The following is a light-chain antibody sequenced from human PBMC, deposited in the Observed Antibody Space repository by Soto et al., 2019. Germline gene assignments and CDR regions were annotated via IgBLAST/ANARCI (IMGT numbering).Light chain of an antibody. Sequence: DIEMTQSPSSVSASVGDTVTITCRASRDVRDWLAWYQQRPGTAPKVLIYAASTLHSGVPSRFSGSGSGTLFTLTISSLQPEDFATYYCQQANSFPLTFGGGTKVEIK. CDR1: RDVRDW. CDR3: QQANSFPLT. V-gene: IGKV1-12*01. J-gene: IGKJ4*02. CDR2: AAS.